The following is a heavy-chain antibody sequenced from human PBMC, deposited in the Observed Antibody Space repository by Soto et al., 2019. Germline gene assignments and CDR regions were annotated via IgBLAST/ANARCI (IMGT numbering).Heavy chain of an antibody. CDR2: ISAYNGNT. CDR3: ARGGIAAAGTVDY. V-gene: IGHV1-18*01. J-gene: IGHJ4*02. D-gene: IGHD6-13*01. Sequence: VPVKVSWEASGYAFASYASSWVRQSPGQGLEWMGWISAYNGNTNYAQKLQGRVTMTTDTSTSTAYMELRSLRSDDTAVYYCARGGIAAAGTVDYWGQGTLVTVSS. CDR1: GYAFASYA.